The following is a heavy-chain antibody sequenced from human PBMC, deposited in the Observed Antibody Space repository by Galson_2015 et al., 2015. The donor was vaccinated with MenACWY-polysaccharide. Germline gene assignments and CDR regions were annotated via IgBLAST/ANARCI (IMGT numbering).Heavy chain of an antibody. D-gene: IGHD3-9*01. CDR3: ARGFYDILTRYPKNFDY. V-gene: IGHV4-30-4*08. Sequence: TLSLTCTVSGASISNNDNYWSWIRRPPGKGLEWIGYIHFTGRTFFNPSLKSRLTISVDTSKNQFSLKLTSVTAADTAIYYCARGFYDILTRYPKNFDYWGQGTLVTVPS. J-gene: IGHJ4*02. CDR1: GASISNNDNY. CDR2: IHFTGRT.